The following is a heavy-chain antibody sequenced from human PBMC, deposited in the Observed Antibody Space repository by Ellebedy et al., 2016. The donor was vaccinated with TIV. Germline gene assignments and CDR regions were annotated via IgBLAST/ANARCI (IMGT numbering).Heavy chain of an antibody. V-gene: IGHV3-48*03. CDR3: VGDVGGGWFDP. CDR1: GFIFSSYN. D-gene: IGHD6-25*01. J-gene: IGHJ5*02. Sequence: GESLKISCTASGFIFSSYNMDWVRQAPGKGLEWVSYISCSGDLIYDADSVKGRFTISRDNAKNSLYLQMNSLRAEDTAIYYCVGDVGGGWFDPWGQGTLVTVSS. CDR2: ISCSGDLI.